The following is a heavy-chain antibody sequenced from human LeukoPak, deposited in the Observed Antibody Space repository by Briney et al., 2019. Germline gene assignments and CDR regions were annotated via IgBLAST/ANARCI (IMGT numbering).Heavy chain of an antibody. CDR3: ARDRSGYSYSQFFNM. CDR2: IYTSGST. CDR1: GGSISSYY. J-gene: IGHJ3*02. D-gene: IGHD5-18*01. Sequence: PSETLSLTCTVSGGSISSYYWSWIRQPAGKGLEWIGRIYTSGSTNYNPSLKSRVTMSVDTSKNQFSLKLSSVTAADTAVYYCARDRSGYSYSQFFNMWGQGTMVTVSP. V-gene: IGHV4-4*07.